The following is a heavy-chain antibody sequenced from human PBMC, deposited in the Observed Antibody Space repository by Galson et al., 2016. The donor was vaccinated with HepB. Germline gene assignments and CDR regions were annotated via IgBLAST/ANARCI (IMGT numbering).Heavy chain of an antibody. CDR3: ARGHPRGRYDYTSGNYNNVVFDV. V-gene: IGHV4-34*01. J-gene: IGHJ5*02. Sequence: ETLSLTCAVYGVSFSGYYWSWIRQPPEKGPEWMGEITHTGSTTHNPSLKSRVAMSLDTSKNHLSLKLNFVTAADTAVYYCARGHPRGRYDYTSGNYNNVVFDVWGQGTLVTVSA. CDR2: ITHTGST. D-gene: IGHD3-10*01. CDR1: GVSFSGYY.